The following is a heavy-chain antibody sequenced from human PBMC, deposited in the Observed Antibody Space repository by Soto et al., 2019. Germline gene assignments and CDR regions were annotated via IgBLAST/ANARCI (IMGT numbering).Heavy chain of an antibody. CDR2: ISSSGSTI. CDR3: ARERGRSSGWYPFDY. Sequence: PGGSLRLSCAASGFTFSSYEMNWVRQAPGKGLEWVSYISSSGSTIYYADSVKGRFTISRDNAKNSLYLQMNSLRAEDTDVYYCARERGRSSGWYPFDYWGQGTLVTVSS. D-gene: IGHD6-19*01. J-gene: IGHJ4*02. CDR1: GFTFSSYE. V-gene: IGHV3-48*03.